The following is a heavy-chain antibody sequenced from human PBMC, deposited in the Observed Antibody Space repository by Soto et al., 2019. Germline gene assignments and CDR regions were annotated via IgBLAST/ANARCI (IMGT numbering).Heavy chain of an antibody. CDR3: ASSRVLRHWLDP. V-gene: IGHV3-30-3*01. J-gene: IGHJ5*02. CDR2: ISYDGSNK. Sequence: PGGSLRLSCAASGFTFSSYAMHWVRQAPGKGLEWVAVISYDGSNKYYADSVKGRFTISRDNSKNTLYLQMNSLRADDTAVYYCASSRVLRHWLDPWAEGTLETFYS. D-gene: IGHD3-10*01. CDR1: GFTFSSYA.